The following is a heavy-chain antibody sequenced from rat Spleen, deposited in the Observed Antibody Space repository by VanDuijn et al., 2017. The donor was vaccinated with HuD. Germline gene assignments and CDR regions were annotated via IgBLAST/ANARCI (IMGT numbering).Heavy chain of an antibody. V-gene: IGHV5-62*01. Sequence: AVQLVESGGGLVQPGKSLKLSCSASGFTFSSYGMHWIRQAPGKGLDWVAYISSSSGTVYADAVKERFPISRDNAKNTLYLQLNSLKSEDTAIYYCARSSGRGYFDYWGQGVMVTVSS. D-gene: IGHD4-1*01. CDR1: GFTFSSYG. CDR3: ARSSGRGYFDY. J-gene: IGHJ2*01. CDR2: ISSSSGT.